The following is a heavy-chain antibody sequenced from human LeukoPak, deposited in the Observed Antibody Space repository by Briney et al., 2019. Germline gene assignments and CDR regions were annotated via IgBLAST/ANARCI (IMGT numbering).Heavy chain of an antibody. Sequence: KPSETLSLTCTVSGGSISSSSYYWGWIRQPPGKGLEWIGSIYYSGSTYYNPSLKSRVTISVDTSKNQFSLKLSSVTAADTAVYYCARASDPAAATYWGQGTLVTVSS. CDR1: GGSISSSSYY. CDR2: IYYSGST. D-gene: IGHD6-13*01. V-gene: IGHV4-39*07. J-gene: IGHJ4*02. CDR3: ARASDPAAATY.